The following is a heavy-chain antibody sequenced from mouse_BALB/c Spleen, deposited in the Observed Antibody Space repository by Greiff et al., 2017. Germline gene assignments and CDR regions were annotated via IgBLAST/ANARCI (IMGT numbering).Heavy chain of an antibody. V-gene: IGHV5-9-4*01. J-gene: IGHJ3*01. Sequence: EVHLVESGGGLVKPGGSLKLSCAASGFTFSSYAMSWVRQSPEKRLEWVAEISSGGSYTYYPDTVTGRFTISRDNAKNTLYLEMSSLRSEDTAMYYCARDGGLIWFAYWGQGTLVTVSA. CDR1: GFTFSSYA. CDR3: ARDGGLIWFAY. CDR2: ISSGGSYT. D-gene: IGHD2-4*01.